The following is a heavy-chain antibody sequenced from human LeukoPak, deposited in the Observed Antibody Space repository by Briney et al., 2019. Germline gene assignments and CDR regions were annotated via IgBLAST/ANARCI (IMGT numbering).Heavy chain of an antibody. D-gene: IGHD3-3*01. CDR3: ARDRNTDFWSGYYTNYFDY. Sequence: GGSLRLSCAASGFTFSRYSMNWVRQAPGKGLEWVANIKQDGSEKYYVDSVEGRFTISRDNAKNSLYLQMNSLRAEDTAVYYCARDRNTDFWSGYYTNYFDYWGQGTLVTVSS. J-gene: IGHJ4*02. V-gene: IGHV3-7*01. CDR1: GFTFSRYS. CDR2: IKQDGSEK.